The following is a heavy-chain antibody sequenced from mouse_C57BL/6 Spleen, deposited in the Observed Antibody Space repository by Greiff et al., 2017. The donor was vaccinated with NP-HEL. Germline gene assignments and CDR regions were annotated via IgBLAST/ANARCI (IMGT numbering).Heavy chain of an antibody. CDR3: ARGYYGSSSYAMDY. D-gene: IGHD1-1*01. CDR2: IDPSDSYT. J-gene: IGHJ4*01. V-gene: IGHV1-69*01. Sequence: QVQLQQPGAELVMPGASVKLSCKASGYTFTSYWMHWVKQRPGQGLEWIGEIDPSDSYTNYNQKFKGKSTLTVDKSSSTAYMQRSSLTSEDSAVYYCARGYYGSSSYAMDYWGQGTSVTVSS. CDR1: GYTFTSYW.